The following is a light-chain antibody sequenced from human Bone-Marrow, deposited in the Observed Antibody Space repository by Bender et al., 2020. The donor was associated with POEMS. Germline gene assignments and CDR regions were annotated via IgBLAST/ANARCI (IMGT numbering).Light chain of an antibody. CDR3: CSFAGRTTWV. CDR1: SSDVGRYNF. CDR2: EVT. J-gene: IGLJ3*02. Sequence: QSALTQPASVSGSPGQPITISCTGTSSDVGRYNFVSWYQQYPGKAPKLIISEVTKRPSGVSTRFSGSKSANAASLTISGLQAEDEADYYCCSFAGRTTWVFGGGTKLTVL. V-gene: IGLV2-23*02.